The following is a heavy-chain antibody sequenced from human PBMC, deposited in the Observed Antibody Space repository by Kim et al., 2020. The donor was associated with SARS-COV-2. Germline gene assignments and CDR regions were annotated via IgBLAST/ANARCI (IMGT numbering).Heavy chain of an antibody. CDR3: ARGKGIAAGGDF. D-gene: IGHD6-13*01. J-gene: IGHJ4*02. Sequence: LRLSCAASGFTFSSYAMHWVRQAPGKGLDWVALISYDGSNKYYADSVKGRFTISRDNSKNTLYLQMNSLRAEDTAVYYCARGKGIAAGGDFWGQGTLVTVSS. V-gene: IGHV3-30-3*01. CDR1: GFTFSSYA. CDR2: ISYDGSNK.